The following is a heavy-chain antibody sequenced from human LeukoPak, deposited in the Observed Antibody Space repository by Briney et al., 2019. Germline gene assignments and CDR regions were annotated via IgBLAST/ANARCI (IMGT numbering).Heavy chain of an antibody. D-gene: IGHD6-19*01. J-gene: IGHJ4*02. CDR2: ISSSSDSI. V-gene: IGHV3-48*04. Sequence: PGGSLRLSCAASGFIFTTYGMNWVRQAPGKGLEWVSHISSSSDSIYYADSVRGRFTVSRDNTKNSLYLQMNSLRAEDTAVYYCAGEGSGWLPNYWGQGTLVTASS. CDR1: GFIFTTYG. CDR3: AGEGSGWLPNY.